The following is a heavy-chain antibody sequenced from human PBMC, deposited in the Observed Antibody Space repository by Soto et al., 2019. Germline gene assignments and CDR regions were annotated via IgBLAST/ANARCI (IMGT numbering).Heavy chain of an antibody. CDR2: INPSGGST. Sequence: GALGKVSCQASGYSLATYYMHWVGQAPGNGREWMGIINPSGGSTSYAQKFQGRVTMTRDTSTSTVYMELSSLRSEDTAVYYCARDKQHQWQHNYGMDVWGQGTTVTVSS. D-gene: IGHD2-21*01. CDR1: GYSLATYY. J-gene: IGHJ6*02. CDR3: ARDKQHQWQHNYGMDV. V-gene: IGHV1-46*01.